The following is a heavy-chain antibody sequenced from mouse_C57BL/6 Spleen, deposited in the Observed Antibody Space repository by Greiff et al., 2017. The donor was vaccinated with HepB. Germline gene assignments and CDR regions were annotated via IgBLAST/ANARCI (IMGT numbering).Heavy chain of an antibody. J-gene: IGHJ4*01. CDR3: ARRTTARAMNY. CDR1: GYAFSSSW. D-gene: IGHD2-13*01. CDR2: IYPGDGNT. Sequence: VQLQQSGPELVKPGASVKISCKASGYAFSSSWMNWVKQRPGKGLEWIGRIYPGDGNTNYNGKFKGKATLTADKSSSTAYMQLSSLTSEDSAVYFCARRTTARAMNYWVQGTSVTVSS. V-gene: IGHV1-82*01.